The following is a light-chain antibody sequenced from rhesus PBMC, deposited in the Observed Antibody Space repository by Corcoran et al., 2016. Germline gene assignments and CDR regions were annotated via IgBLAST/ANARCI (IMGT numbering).Light chain of an antibody. CDR1: QIGSEV. Sequence: SYDLTQPRSVSVYPGQTARSTCGADQIGSEVVNWYQQKSAQAPVLVIFGDTERPSGIPERFSGLKSDNTATLTISGVEAGDEADDYCQVWDISRDHYIFGAGTRLTVL. CDR2: GDT. V-gene: IGLV3-44*01. J-gene: IGLJ1*01. CDR3: QVWDISRDHYI.